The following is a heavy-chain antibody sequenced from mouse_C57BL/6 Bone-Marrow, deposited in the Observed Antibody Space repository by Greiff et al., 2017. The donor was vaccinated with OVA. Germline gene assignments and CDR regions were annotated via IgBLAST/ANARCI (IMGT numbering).Heavy chain of an antibody. CDR1: GYTFTSYG. CDR3: ARGEYKYYYGSYFDY. Sequence: QVQLQQSGAELARPGASVKLSCKASGYTFTSYGISWVKQRTGQGLEWIGEIYPRSGNTYYNEKFKGKATLTADKSSSTAYMELRSLTSEDSAVYFCARGEYKYYYGSYFDYWGQGTTLTVSS. V-gene: IGHV1-81*01. CDR2: IYPRSGNT. D-gene: IGHD1-1*01. J-gene: IGHJ2*01.